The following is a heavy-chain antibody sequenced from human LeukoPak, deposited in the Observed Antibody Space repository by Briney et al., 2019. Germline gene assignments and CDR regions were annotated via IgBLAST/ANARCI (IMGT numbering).Heavy chain of an antibody. D-gene: IGHD6-19*01. CDR1: GVSISSGAYY. CDR3: AREVAVAGQFDY. V-gene: IGHV4-39*07. Sequence: SETLSLTCSVSGVSISSGAYYWSWIRQPPGKGLEWIGEINHSGSTNYNPSLKSRVTISVDTSKNQFSLKLSSVTAADTAVYYCAREVAVAGQFDYWGQGTLVTVSS. J-gene: IGHJ4*02. CDR2: INHSGST.